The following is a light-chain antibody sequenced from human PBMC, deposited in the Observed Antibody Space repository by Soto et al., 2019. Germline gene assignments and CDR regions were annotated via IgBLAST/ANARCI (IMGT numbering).Light chain of an antibody. CDR1: TGAVTSGHL. V-gene: IGLV7-46*01. Sequence: QSVVTQEPSLTVSPGGTVTLTCASSTGAVTSGHLPYWFQQRPGQAPRTLIYDTTSKHSWTPARLSGSLLGGKASLTLSGALPEDEAEYYCSLSYSGGTRVFGGGTKLTVL. CDR3: SLSYSGGTRV. CDR2: DTT. J-gene: IGLJ3*02.